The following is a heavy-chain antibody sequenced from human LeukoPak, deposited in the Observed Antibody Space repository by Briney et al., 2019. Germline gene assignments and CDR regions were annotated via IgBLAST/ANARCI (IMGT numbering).Heavy chain of an antibody. CDR3: ARDPQGVVVPAAYYFDY. CDR1: GYTFTSYY. Sequence: ASVKVSCKASGYTFTSYYMHWVRQAPGQGLEWMGIINPSGGSTSYAQKFQGRVTMTRDTSTSAVYMELSSLRSEDTAVYYCARDPQGVVVPAAYYFDYWGQGTLVAVSS. J-gene: IGHJ4*02. D-gene: IGHD2-2*01. CDR2: INPSGGST. V-gene: IGHV1-46*01.